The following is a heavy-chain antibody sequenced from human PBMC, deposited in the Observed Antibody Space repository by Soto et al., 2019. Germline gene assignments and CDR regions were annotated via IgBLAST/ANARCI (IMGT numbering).Heavy chain of an antibody. J-gene: IGHJ5*02. CDR2: ISAYNGNT. V-gene: IGHV1-18*01. Sequence: GASVKVSCKASGYTFTSYGISWVRQAPGQGLEWMGWISAYNGNTNYAQKLQGRVTMTTDTSTSTAYMELRSLRSDDTAVYYCARDPANYDFCSGYFPNTWFDPWGQGTLVTVSS. D-gene: IGHD3-3*01. CDR3: ARDPANYDFCSGYFPNTWFDP. CDR1: GYTFTSYG.